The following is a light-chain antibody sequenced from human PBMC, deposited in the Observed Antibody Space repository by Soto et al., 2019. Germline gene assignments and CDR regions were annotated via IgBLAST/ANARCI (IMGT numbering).Light chain of an antibody. CDR2: AAS. V-gene: IGKV3-20*01. CDR3: QTYGDSLFT. Sequence: EIVLTQSPGTLSLSPGERATLSCRASQRVSNSLVAWYQQKPGQAPRPLISAASSRATGIPDRFSGSGSGTDFTLTISSLEPEDFAVYYCQTYGDSLFTCGPGTKVETK. CDR1: QRVSNSL. J-gene: IGKJ3*01.